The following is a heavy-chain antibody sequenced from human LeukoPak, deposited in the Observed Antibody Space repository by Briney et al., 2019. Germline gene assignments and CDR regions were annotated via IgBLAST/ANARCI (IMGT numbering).Heavy chain of an antibody. CDR3: AGGPPPAPDY. Sequence: ASVKVSCKASGGTFSSYTISWVRQAPGQGLEWMGGIIPIFGTANYAQKFQGRVTITADESTSTAYMELSSLRSEDTAVYYCAGGPPPAPDYWGQGTLVTVSS. CDR1: GGTFSSYT. CDR2: IIPIFGTA. J-gene: IGHJ4*02. D-gene: IGHD2-15*01. V-gene: IGHV1-69*13.